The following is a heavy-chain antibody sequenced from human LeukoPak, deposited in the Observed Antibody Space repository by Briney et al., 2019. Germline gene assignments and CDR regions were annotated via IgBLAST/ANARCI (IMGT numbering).Heavy chain of an antibody. CDR1: GGSISSSTYY. CDR3: ASPGGGPTDY. D-gene: IGHD3-16*01. Sequence: SETLSLTCTVSGGSISSSTYYWGWIRQPPGKGLEWIGSIYYSGSTYYNPSLKSRVTISVDTSKNQFSLKLSSVTAADTAVYYCASPGGGPTDYWGQGALVTVSS. V-gene: IGHV4-39*01. CDR2: IYYSGST. J-gene: IGHJ4*02.